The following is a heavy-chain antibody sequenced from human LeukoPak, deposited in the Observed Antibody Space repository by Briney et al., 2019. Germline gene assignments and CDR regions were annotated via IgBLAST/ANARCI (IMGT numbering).Heavy chain of an antibody. V-gene: IGHV4-39*07. D-gene: IGHD5-18*01. Sequence: PSGTLSLTCTVSGVSVSSGSYYWSWIRQPPGKGLERIGEINHSGSTNYNPSLKSRVTISVDTSKNQFSLKLSSVTAADTAVYYCARGPTAVDTAFYYYYYGMDVGGQGTTVTVSS. J-gene: IGHJ6*02. CDR3: ARGPTAVDTAFYYYYYGMDV. CDR1: GVSVSSGSYY. CDR2: INHSGST.